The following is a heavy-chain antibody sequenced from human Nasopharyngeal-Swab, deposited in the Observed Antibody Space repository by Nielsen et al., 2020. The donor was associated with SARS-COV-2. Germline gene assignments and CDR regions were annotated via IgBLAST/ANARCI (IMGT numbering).Heavy chain of an antibody. CDR2: ISSSGSTI. J-gene: IGHJ4*02. CDR1: GFTFSSYE. D-gene: IGHD3-10*01. CDR3: AKVGEWSDTVYFDY. Sequence: GESLKISCAASGFTFSSYEMNWVRQAPGKGLEWVSYISSSGSTIYYADSVEGRFTISRDNSKNTLYLQMNSLRTEDTAVYYCAKVGEWSDTVYFDYWGQGTLVTVSS. V-gene: IGHV3-48*03.